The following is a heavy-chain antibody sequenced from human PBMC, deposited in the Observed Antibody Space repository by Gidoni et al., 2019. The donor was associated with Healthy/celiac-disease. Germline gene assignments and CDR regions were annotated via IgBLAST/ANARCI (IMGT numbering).Heavy chain of an antibody. D-gene: IGHD3-22*01. CDR1: GFTFSSYA. CDR3: AKEGQYYYDSSGYPDY. J-gene: IGHJ4*02. Sequence: EVQLLESGGGSVQPGGSLRLSCAASGFTFSSYAMSWVRQAPGKGLEWVSAISGSGGSTYYADSVKGRFTISRDNSKNTLYLQMNSLRAEDTAVYYCAKEGQYYYDSSGYPDYWGQGTLVTVAS. V-gene: IGHV3-23*01. CDR2: ISGSGGST.